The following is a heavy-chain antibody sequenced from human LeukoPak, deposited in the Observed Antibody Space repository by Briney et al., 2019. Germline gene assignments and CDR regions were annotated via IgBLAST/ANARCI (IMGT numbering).Heavy chain of an antibody. D-gene: IGHD6-13*01. CDR1: GGSISSYY. J-gene: IGHJ4*02. CDR2: IYYSGST. CDR3: ARLYSSSLGRVFDY. V-gene: IGHV4-59*01. Sequence: PSETLSLTCTVSGGSISSYYWSWIRQPPGKGLVWIGYIYYSGSTNYNPSLKSRVTISVDMSKNQFSLKLSSVTAADTAVYYCARLYSSSLGRVFDYWGQGTLVTVSS.